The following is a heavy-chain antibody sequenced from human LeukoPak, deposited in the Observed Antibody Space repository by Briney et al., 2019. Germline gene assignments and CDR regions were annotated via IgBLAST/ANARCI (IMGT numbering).Heavy chain of an antibody. CDR3: ATLYDADV. CDR1: GFSVSSNY. CDR2: IYSSAGNT. V-gene: IGHV3-53*01. Sequence: TGGSLRLSCTASGFSVSSNYMTWVRQAPGKGLEWVSVIYSSAGNTYYTGSVKGRFTISRDISKNTVYLQMNNLRAEDSAVYYCATLYDADVWGQGTTVTVSS. D-gene: IGHD5/OR15-5a*01. J-gene: IGHJ6*02.